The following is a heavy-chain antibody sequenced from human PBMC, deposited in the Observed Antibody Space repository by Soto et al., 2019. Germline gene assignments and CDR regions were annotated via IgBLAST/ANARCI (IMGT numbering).Heavy chain of an antibody. CDR2: ISAYNGNT. V-gene: IGHV1-18*01. J-gene: IGHJ5*02. Sequence: QVQLVQSGAEVKKPGASVKVSCKASGYTFTSYGISWVRQAPGQGLEWMGWISAYNGNTNYAQKLQGKVTMTTDTSTSTAYMELRSLRSDDTAVYYCARGYCSGGSCYFGWFDPWGQGTLVTVSS. D-gene: IGHD2-15*01. CDR3: ARGYCSGGSCYFGWFDP. CDR1: GYTFTSYG.